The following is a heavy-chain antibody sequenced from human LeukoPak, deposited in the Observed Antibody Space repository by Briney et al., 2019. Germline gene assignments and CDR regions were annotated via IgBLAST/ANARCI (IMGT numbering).Heavy chain of an antibody. CDR2: ISGSGGST. V-gene: IGHV3-23*01. D-gene: IGHD3-10*01. Sequence: GGSLRLSCAASGFTFSSYAMSWVRQAPGKGLEWVSAISGSGGSTYYADSVKGRFTISRDNSKNTLYLQMNSLRGEDTAVYYCAKDYGFGELSWGYYFDYWGQGTLVTVSS. CDR3: AKDYGFGELSWGYYFDY. CDR1: GFTFSSYA. J-gene: IGHJ4*02.